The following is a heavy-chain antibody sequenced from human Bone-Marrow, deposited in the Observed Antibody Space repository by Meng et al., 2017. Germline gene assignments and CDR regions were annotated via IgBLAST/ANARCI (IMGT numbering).Heavy chain of an antibody. D-gene: IGHD6-13*01. J-gene: IGHJ4*02. CDR3: ARGAGIF. V-gene: IGHV3-66*02. CDR2: IYSGGST. Sequence: GRLVESGGGLVQPGSAMGLSCAASGFTVSSTYMSWVWQAPGKVLEWVSVIYSGGSTYYADSVKGRFTISSDNSKNTLYLQMNSLRAEDTAVYYCARGAGIFGGQGTLVTVSS. CDR1: GFTVSSTY.